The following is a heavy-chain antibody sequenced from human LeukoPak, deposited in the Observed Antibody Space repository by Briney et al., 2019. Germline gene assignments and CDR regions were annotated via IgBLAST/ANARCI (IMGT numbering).Heavy chain of an antibody. CDR2: INHSGST. D-gene: IGHD1-26*01. CDR1: GGSISGYY. Sequence: PSETLSLTCTVSGGSISGYYWSWIRQPPGKGLEWIGEINHSGSTNYNPSLKSRVTISVDTSKNQFSLKLSSVTAADTAVYYCARAPTYSGRPFDYWGQGTLVTVSS. CDR3: ARAPTYSGRPFDY. V-gene: IGHV4-34*01. J-gene: IGHJ4*02.